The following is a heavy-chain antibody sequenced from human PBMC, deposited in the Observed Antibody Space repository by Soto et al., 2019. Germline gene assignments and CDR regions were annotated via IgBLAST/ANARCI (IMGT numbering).Heavy chain of an antibody. V-gene: IGHV4-59*08. Sequence: SETLSLTCTVSGGSISSYYWSWIRQPPGKGLEWIGYIYYSGSTNYNPSLKSRVTISVDTSKNQLSLKLSSVTAADTAVYYCARGICSGGSCYGNWFDPWGQGTLVTVSS. CDR3: ARGICSGGSCYGNWFDP. CDR1: GGSISSYY. D-gene: IGHD2-15*01. J-gene: IGHJ5*02. CDR2: IYYSGST.